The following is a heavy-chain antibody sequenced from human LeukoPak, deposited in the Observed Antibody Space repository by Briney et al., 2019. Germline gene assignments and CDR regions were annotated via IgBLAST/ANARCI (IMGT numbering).Heavy chain of an antibody. J-gene: IGHJ4*02. CDR1: GFTFSSYS. D-gene: IGHD5-12*01. CDR3: ARVRANGYEDY. CDR2: ITTTFYT. V-gene: IGHV3-21*01. Sequence: GGSLRLSCAASGFTFSSYSFNWVRQVPGKGLEWVSSITTTFYTYYTDSVKGRFTISRDNAKNSLYLQMISLRAEDTAVYYCARVRANGYEDYWGQGPLVTVS.